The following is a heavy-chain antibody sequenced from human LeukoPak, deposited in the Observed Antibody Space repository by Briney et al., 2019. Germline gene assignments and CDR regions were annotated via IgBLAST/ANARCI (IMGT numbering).Heavy chain of an antibody. Sequence: SETLSLTCTVSGGSISSYYWSWIRQPAGKGLEWIGRIYTSGSTNYNPSLKSRVTISVDKSKNQFSLKLSSVTAADTAVYYCARDAGFWSGYHYYYYYMDVWGKGTTVTVSS. CDR3: ARDAGFWSGYHYYYYYMDV. J-gene: IGHJ6*03. CDR2: IYTSGST. D-gene: IGHD3-3*01. CDR1: GGSISSYY. V-gene: IGHV4-4*07.